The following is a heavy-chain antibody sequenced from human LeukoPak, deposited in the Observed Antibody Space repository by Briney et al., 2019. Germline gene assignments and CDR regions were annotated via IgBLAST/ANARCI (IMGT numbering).Heavy chain of an antibody. J-gene: IGHJ4*02. CDR1: GSTFSSYS. Sequence: GGSLRLSCAASGSTFSSYSMNWVRQAPGKGLEWVSSISSSSSYIYYADSVKGRFTISRDNAKNSLYLQMNSLRAEDTAVYYCARDSSSSGWYVVIDYWGQGTLVTVSS. CDR2: ISSSSSYI. CDR3: ARDSSSSGWYVVIDY. V-gene: IGHV3-21*01. D-gene: IGHD6-19*01.